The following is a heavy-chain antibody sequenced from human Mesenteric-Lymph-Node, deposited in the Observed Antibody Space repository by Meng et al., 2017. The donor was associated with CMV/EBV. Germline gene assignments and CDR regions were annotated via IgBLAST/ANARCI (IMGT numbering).Heavy chain of an antibody. CDR3: AKDLFPYQMTGFGMDY. D-gene: IGHD2-2*01. V-gene: IGHV3-30*02. J-gene: IGHJ4*02. Sequence: GESLKISCAASGFTFVNYWMTWVRQAPGKGLEWVAYTRDDGSNQHYADSVKGRFTISRDNSRNTLYLQMNSLRPEDTAVYYCAKDLFPYQMTGFGMDYWGQGTLVTVSS. CDR2: TRDDGSNQ. CDR1: GFTFVNYW.